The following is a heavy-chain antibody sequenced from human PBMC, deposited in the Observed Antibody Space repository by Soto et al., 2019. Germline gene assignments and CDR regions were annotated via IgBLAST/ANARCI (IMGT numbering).Heavy chain of an antibody. CDR1: GFTFSSYG. V-gene: IGHV3-33*01. CDR3: SRASFQMDSFDR. D-gene: IGHD2-2*03. Sequence: GGSLRLSCAASGFTFSSYGMHWVRQAPGKGLEWVAIIWYGGGNEYYADSVKGRFTISRDNSKNTLYLQMNSLRAEDTAVYYCSRASFQMDSFDRWGQGPLVTVSS. CDR2: IWYGGGNE. J-gene: IGHJ5*02.